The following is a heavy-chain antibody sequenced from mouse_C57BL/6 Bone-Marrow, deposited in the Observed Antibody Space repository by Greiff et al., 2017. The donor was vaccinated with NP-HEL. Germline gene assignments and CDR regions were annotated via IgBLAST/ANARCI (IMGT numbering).Heavy chain of an antibody. Sequence: QVQLQQPGAELVKPGASVKMSCKASGYTFTSYWITWVKQRPGQGLEWIGDIYPGSGSTNYNEKFKSKATLTVDTSSSTAYMQLSSLTSEDSAVYYCAREGWLLPAWFAYWGQGTLVTVSA. J-gene: IGHJ3*01. CDR1: GYTFTSYW. V-gene: IGHV1-55*01. CDR2: IYPGSGST. D-gene: IGHD2-3*01. CDR3: AREGWLLPAWFAY.